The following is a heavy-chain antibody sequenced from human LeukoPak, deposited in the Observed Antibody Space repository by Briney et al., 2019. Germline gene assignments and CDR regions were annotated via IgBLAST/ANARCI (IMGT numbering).Heavy chain of an antibody. V-gene: IGHV4-61*02. J-gene: IGHJ6*03. CDR2: IYTSGST. CDR1: GGSISSGSYY. Sequence: SETLSLTCTVSGGSISSGSYYWRWIRQPAGKGLEWIGRIYTSGSTNYNPSLKSRVTISVDTSKNQFSLKLSSVTAADTAVYYCARDVYYYYMDVWGKGTTVTISS. CDR3: ARDVYYYYMDV.